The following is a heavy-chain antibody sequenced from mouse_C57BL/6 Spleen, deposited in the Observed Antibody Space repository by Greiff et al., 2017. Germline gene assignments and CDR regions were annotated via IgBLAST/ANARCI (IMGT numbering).Heavy chain of an antibody. D-gene: IGHD1-1*01. V-gene: IGHV1-80*01. J-gene: IGHJ4*01. Sequence: QVQLQQSGAELVKPGASVKISCKASGYAFSSYWMNWVKQRPGKGLEWIGQIYPGDGDTNYNGKFKGKATLTADTSSSTAYMQLSRLTSEDSAFYFCARRGTPVVATPYYYAMDYWGQGTSVTVSS. CDR1: GYAFSSYW. CDR2: IYPGDGDT. CDR3: ARRGTPVVATPYYYAMDY.